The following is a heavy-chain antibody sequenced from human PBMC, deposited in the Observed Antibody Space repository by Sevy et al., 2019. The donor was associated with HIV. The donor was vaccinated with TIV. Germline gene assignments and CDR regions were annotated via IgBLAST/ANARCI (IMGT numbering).Heavy chain of an antibody. D-gene: IGHD2-15*01. V-gene: IGHV1-8*01. CDR2: MNPNSGNT. Sequence: ASVKVSCKASGYTFTSYDINWVRQATGQGLEWMGWMNPNSGNTGYAQKYQGRVTMTRNTSISTAYMELSSLRSEDTAVYFCCSGGSLWGMDVWGQGTTVTVSS. J-gene: IGHJ6*02. CDR3: CSGGSLWGMDV. CDR1: GYTFTSYD.